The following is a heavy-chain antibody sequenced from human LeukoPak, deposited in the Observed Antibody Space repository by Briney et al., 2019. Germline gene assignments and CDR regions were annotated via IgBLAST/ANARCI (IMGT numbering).Heavy chain of an antibody. CDR2: IYYSGST. CDR3: AREIEGSRSSSSSPYYHYYYMDV. D-gene: IGHD6-6*01. J-gene: IGHJ6*03. V-gene: IGHV4-59*01. Sequence: PSETLSLTCTVSGGSINSYYWSWIRQPPGKGLEWIGYIYYSGSTNYNPSLTSRVTISVDTSKNQFSLKLTSVTTTDTAVYYCAREIEGSRSSSSSPYYHYYYMDVWGKGTTVTVSS. CDR1: GGSINSYY.